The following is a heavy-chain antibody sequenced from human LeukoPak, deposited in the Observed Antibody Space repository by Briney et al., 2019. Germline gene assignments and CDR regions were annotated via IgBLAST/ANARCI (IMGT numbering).Heavy chain of an antibody. Sequence: SETLSLTCAVYGGSFSGYYWSWIRQPPGKGLEWIGEINHSGSTNYNPSLKSRVTISVDTSKNQFSLKLSSVTAADTAVYYCARDEPLSGYAPPTTGYYYMDVWGKGTTVTVSS. CDR2: INHSGST. J-gene: IGHJ6*03. CDR3: ARDEPLSGYAPPTTGYYYMDV. CDR1: GGSFSGYY. D-gene: IGHD5-12*01. V-gene: IGHV4-34*01.